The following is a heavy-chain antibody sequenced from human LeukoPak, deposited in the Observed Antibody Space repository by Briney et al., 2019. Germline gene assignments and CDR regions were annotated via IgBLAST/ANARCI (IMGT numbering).Heavy chain of an antibody. D-gene: IGHD3-22*01. CDR1: GGSFSGYY. J-gene: IGHJ5*02. V-gene: IGHV4-34*01. Sequence: SETLSLTCAVYGGSFSGYYWSWIRQPPGKGLEWIGEINHSGSTNYNPSLKSRVTISVDTSKNQFSLKLSSVTAADTAVYYCARGGYYDSSGYRYNWFDPWGQGTLVTVSS. CDR3: ARGGYYDSSGYRYNWFDP. CDR2: INHSGST.